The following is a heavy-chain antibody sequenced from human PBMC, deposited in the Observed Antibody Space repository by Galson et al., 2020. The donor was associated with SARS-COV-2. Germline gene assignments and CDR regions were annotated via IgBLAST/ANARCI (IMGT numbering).Heavy chain of an antibody. CDR3: ARTMTTVTTMWNTNAEYFDY. Sequence: ASVKVYCKASGYTFNSYGISWVRQAPGQGLEWMGWISAYNGNTNYAQKLQGRVTITTDTSTSTAYMELRSLRSDDTAVYYCARTMTTVTTMWNTNAEYFDYWGQGTLVTVSS. D-gene: IGHD4-4*01. V-gene: IGHV1-18*04. CDR2: ISAYNGNT. J-gene: IGHJ4*02. CDR1: GYTFNSYG.